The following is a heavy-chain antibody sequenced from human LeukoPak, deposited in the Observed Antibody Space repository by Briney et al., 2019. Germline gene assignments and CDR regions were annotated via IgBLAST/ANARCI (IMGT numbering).Heavy chain of an antibody. V-gene: IGHV3-30*02. D-gene: IGHD4-23*01. CDR1: GFTFSSYG. CDR2: IRYDGSNK. CDR3: AKDRWPDNWFDP. Sequence: PGGSLRLSCAASGFTFSSYGMHWVRQAPGKGLEGVAFIRYDGSNKYYADSVKGRFTISRDNSKNTLYLQMNSLRAEDTAVYYCAKDRWPDNWFDPWGQGTLVTVSS. J-gene: IGHJ5*02.